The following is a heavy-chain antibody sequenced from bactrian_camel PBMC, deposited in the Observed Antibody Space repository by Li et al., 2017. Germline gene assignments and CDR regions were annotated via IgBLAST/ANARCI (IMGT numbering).Heavy chain of an antibody. CDR3: AAGGDLKTIGYYIDYLGTCNFAW. J-gene: IGHJ4*01. CDR1: GYFYC. D-gene: IGHD4*01. V-gene: IGHV3S40*01. CDR2: YYRGAGGST. Sequence: VQLVESGGGLVQPGGSLRLSCVASGYFYCMGWFRQAPGKEREWLAAYYRGAGGSTDYADSVKGRFTISQDRIKNTVYLQMNNLNPDDTAIYSCAAGGDLKTIGYYIDYLGTCNFAWWGQGTQVTVS.